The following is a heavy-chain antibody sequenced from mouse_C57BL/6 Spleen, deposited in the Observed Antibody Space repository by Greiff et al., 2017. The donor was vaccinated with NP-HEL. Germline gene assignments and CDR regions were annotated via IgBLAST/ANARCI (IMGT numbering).Heavy chain of an antibody. CDR1: GFTFSSYA. Sequence: EVHLVESGGGLVKPGGSLKLSCAASGFTFSSYAMSWVRQTPEKRLEWVATISDGGSYTYYLDNVKGRFTISRDNAKNNLYLQMSHLKSEDTAMYYCAREVRRLYDPTAYFDVWGTGTTVTVSS. D-gene: IGHD2-3*01. J-gene: IGHJ1*03. V-gene: IGHV5-4*01. CDR3: AREVRRLYDPTAYFDV. CDR2: ISDGGSYT.